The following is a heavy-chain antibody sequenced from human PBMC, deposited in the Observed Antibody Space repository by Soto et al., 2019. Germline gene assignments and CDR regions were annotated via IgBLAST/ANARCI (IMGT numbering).Heavy chain of an antibody. CDR1: GFTFSSYA. J-gene: IGHJ4*02. CDR3: AEDLGRGCFDY. D-gene: IGHD6-19*01. V-gene: IGHV3-23*01. CDR2: ISGSGGSR. Sequence: LRLSCAASGFTFSSYAMSWVRQAPGKGLEWVSAISGSGGSRYYADYVKGRFTISRDNSKNTMYLQMNGLSAEDPAEYYCAEDLGRGCFDYWGQGTLVNVSS.